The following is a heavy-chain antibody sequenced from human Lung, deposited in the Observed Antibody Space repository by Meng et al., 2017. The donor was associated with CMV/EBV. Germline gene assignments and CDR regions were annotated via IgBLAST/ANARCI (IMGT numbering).Heavy chain of an antibody. CDR1: GDSITNHNW. D-gene: IGHD3-10*01. CDR3: LRRSGGSV. Sequence: QLELGGPGPALVKPSETLSLTCAGSGDSITNHNWWAWVRQPPGKGLGWIGEIPHRGSSAYNPSLKSRVSMSIDKSKNQFSLKLTSVTAADTAVYHCLRRSGGSVWGQGTLVTVSS. J-gene: IGHJ1*01. V-gene: IGHV4-4*02. CDR2: IPHRGSS.